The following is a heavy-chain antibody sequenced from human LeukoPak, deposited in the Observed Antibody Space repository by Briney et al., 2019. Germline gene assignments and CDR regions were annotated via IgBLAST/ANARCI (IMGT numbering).Heavy chain of an antibody. J-gene: IGHJ4*02. D-gene: IGHD3-16*01. CDR2: ISGYNGNT. CDR3: AREGRDAYNFDY. CDR1: GYTFTSSG. Sequence: ASVNVSCKASGYTFTSSGISWVRQAPGQGLEWMGWISGYNGNTNYAQKPQGRVTMTTDTSTSTAYMELRSLRSDDTAVYYCAREGRDAYNFDYWGQGTLVTVSS. V-gene: IGHV1-18*01.